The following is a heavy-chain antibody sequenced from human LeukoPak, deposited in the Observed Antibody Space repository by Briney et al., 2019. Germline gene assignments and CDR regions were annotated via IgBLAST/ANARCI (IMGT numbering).Heavy chain of an antibody. CDR1: GFAFNNYA. V-gene: IGHV3-23*01. CDR2: ISGFNT. D-gene: IGHD2-2*01. CDR3: VKDVCTSPRCLLYSDS. Sequence: GGSLRLSCRTSGFAFNNYAINWVRQPPGKGLEWVSGISGFNTYYADSVNGRFTISRDNSKNVLYLQMNRLRVEDTAVYYCVKDVCTSPRCLLYSDSWGQGALVTVSS. J-gene: IGHJ4*02.